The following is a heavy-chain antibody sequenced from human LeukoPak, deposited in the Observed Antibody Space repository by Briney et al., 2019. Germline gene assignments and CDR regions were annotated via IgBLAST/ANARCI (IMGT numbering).Heavy chain of an antibody. V-gene: IGHV4-61*02. Sequence: PSETLSLTCTVSGGSISSGSYYWSWIRQPAGKRLEWIGRIYTSGTTNYNPSLKSRVTISVDKSKNQFSLKLSSVTAADTAVYYCARESPVIVPTLDIWGQGTMVTVSS. J-gene: IGHJ3*02. CDR2: IYTSGTT. CDR1: GGSISSGSYY. CDR3: ARESPVIVPTLDI. D-gene: IGHD3-22*01.